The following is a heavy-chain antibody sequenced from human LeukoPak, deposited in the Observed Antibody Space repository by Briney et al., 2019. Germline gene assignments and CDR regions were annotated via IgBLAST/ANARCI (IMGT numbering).Heavy chain of an antibody. Sequence: SETLSLTCTVSGGSISSGSYYWSWIRQPAGKGLEWIGRIYTSGSTNYNPSLKSRVTISVDASKNQFSLKLSSVTAADTAVYYRAREISSSWNLWGQGTLVTVSS. D-gene: IGHD6-13*01. CDR2: IYTSGST. CDR3: AREISSSWNL. CDR1: GGSISSGSYY. V-gene: IGHV4-61*02. J-gene: IGHJ5*02.